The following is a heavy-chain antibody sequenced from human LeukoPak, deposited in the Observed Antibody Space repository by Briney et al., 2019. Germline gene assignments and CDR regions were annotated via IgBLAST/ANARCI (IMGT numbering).Heavy chain of an antibody. CDR3: ARESAVAGTASDY. CDR2: TIPIFGTT. J-gene: IGHJ4*02. Sequence: ASVKVSCKASGGTFSSYAISWVRQAPGQGLEWMGGTIPIFGTTNYAQKFQGRVTITADESTSTAYMELSSLRSEDTAVYYCARESAVAGTASDYWGQGTLVTVSS. D-gene: IGHD6-19*01. V-gene: IGHV1-69*13. CDR1: GGTFSSYA.